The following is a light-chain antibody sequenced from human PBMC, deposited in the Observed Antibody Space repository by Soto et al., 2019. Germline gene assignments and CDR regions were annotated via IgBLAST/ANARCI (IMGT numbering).Light chain of an antibody. J-gene: IGKJ5*01. CDR3: QQRSNWPSIT. CDR1: QSVSSY. Sequence: ILLTQSPATLSLSPGERATLSGRARQSVSSYLAWYQQKPGQAHRLLIYDASNRATGLPARFSGSGSGTDFNLTISSLEPEDFAVDYCQQRSNWPSITFCQGTRLEIK. CDR2: DAS. V-gene: IGKV3-11*01.